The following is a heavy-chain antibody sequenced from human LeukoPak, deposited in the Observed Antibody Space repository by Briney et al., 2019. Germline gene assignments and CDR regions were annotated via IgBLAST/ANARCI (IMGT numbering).Heavy chain of an antibody. D-gene: IGHD4-17*01. V-gene: IGHV4-59*01. CDR1: GGSISSYY. Sequence: SETLSLTCTVSGGSISSYYWTWIRQPPGKGLEWIGYIYYSGSTNYNPSPKSRVTISVDTSKNQFSLKLNSVTAADTAVYYCARGVRGYGDADYWGQGTLVTVSS. CDR2: IYYSGST. J-gene: IGHJ4*02. CDR3: ARGVRGYGDADY.